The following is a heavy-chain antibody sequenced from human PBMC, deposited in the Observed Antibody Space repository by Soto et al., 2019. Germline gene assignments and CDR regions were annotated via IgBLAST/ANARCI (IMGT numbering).Heavy chain of an antibody. J-gene: IGHJ4*02. CDR3: ARPEWLLSTRSYYFDF. CDR1: GFTFSSYG. V-gene: IGHV3-33*01. Sequence: QVQLVESGGGVVQPGRSLRLSCAASGFTFSSYGMHWVRQAPGKGLEWVAVIWYDGSNKYYADSVKGRFTISRDNSKNTLYLQMNSLRAEDTAVYYCARPEWLLSTRSYYFDFWGQGTLVTVSS. D-gene: IGHD3-3*01. CDR2: IWYDGSNK.